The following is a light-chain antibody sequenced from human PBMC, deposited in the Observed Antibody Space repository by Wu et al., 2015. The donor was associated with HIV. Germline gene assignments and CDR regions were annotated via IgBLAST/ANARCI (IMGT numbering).Light chain of an antibody. V-gene: IGKV3-20*01. CDR2: SAS. Sequence: PGERATLSCKASQTIARSHLAWYQQKPGQPPRLLIYSASSRAPGIPDRFSGSGSRTDFTLTISRLEPEDFAVYFCQQYRTFGPGTKVVIK. CDR1: QTIARSH. CDR3: QQYRT. J-gene: IGKJ3*01.